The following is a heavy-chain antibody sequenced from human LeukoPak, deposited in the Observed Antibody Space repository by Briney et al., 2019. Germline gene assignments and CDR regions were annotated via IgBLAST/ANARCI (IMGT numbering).Heavy chain of an antibody. CDR1: GFTVSSNY. CDR2: IYSGGST. CDR3: ARGAYCGGDCYYFDY. D-gene: IGHD2-21*02. J-gene: IGHJ4*02. Sequence: PGGSLTLSCAASGFTVSSNYMSWVRQAPGKGLEWVSVIYSGGSTYYADSVKGRFTISRDNSKNTLYLQMNSLRAEDTAVYYCARGAYCGGDCYYFDYWGQGTLVTVSS. V-gene: IGHV3-66*01.